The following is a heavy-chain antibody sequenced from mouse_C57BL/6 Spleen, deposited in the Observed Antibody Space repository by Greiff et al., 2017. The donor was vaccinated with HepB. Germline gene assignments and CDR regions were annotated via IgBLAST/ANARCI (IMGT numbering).Heavy chain of an antibody. Sequence: VQLKESGAELARPGASVKLSCKASGYTFTSYGISWVKQRTGQGLEWIGEIYPRSGNTYYNEKFKGKATLTADKSSSTAYMELRSLTSEDSAVYFCARRNYGSSPYWYFDVWGTGTTVTVSS. CDR3: ARRNYGSSPYWYFDV. J-gene: IGHJ1*03. V-gene: IGHV1-81*01. CDR2: IYPRSGNT. CDR1: GYTFTSYG. D-gene: IGHD1-1*01.